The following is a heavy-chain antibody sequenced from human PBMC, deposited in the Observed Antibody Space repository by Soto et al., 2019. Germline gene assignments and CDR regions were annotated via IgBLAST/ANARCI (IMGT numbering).Heavy chain of an antibody. CDR3: ARYRFSRSWSKFDY. D-gene: IGHD6-13*01. CDR2: IYYNGST. Sequence: SETLSLTCSVSGVTISSGAYYWSWIRQHPGKGLEWVGIIYYNGSTYYSPSLKSRITLWLDTSKNQFSLRLSSVSAADTAVYYCARYRFSRSWSKFDYWGQGALVTASS. J-gene: IGHJ4*02. V-gene: IGHV4-31*03. CDR1: GVTISSGAYY.